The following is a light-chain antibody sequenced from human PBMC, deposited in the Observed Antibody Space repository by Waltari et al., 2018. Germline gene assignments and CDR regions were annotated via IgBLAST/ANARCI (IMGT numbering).Light chain of an antibody. V-gene: IGLV1-44*01. CDR2: SNN. J-gene: IGLJ2*01. CDR3: STWDDRLTGVV. CDR1: NSTIGSNT. Sequence: QSVLAQPPSASGTPGQRITIPCSGSNSTIGSNTVNWHQQFPGPAPRLLIYSNNQRPSGVPDRFSASKSGSSAALAIYGLHSEDEADYYCSTWDDRLTGVVFGGGTKVTVL.